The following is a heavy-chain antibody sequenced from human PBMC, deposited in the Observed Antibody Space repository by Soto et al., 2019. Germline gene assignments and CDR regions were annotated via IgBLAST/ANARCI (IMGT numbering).Heavy chain of an antibody. CDR1: GGSISSGGYY. V-gene: IGHV4-31*03. D-gene: IGHD1-1*01. CDR2: IYYSGST. CDR3: ARAAGTRLYNWFDP. J-gene: IGHJ5*02. Sequence: QVQLQESGPGLVKPSQTLSLTCTVSGGSISSGGYYCSWIRQHPGKGLEWIGYIYYSGSTYYNPSLKSRVTISVDTSKNQFSLKLSSVTAADTAVYYCARAAGTRLYNWFDPWGQGTLVTVSS.